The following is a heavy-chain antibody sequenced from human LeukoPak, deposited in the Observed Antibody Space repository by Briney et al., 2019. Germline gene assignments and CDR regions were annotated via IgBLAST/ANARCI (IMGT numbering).Heavy chain of an antibody. V-gene: IGHV1-2*06. CDR3: AREYQQLADY. CDR1: GYIFTSYF. J-gene: IGHJ4*02. Sequence: ASVKVSCKASGYIFTSYFMHWVRQAPGQGLEWMGLINPNSGGTNYAQKFQGRVTMTRDTSISTAYMELSRLRSDDTAVYYCAREYQQLADYWGQGTLVTVSS. CDR2: INPNSGGT. D-gene: IGHD6-13*01.